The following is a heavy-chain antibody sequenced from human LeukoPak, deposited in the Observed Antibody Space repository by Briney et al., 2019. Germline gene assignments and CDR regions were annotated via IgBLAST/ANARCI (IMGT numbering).Heavy chain of an antibody. CDR3: ASGQLPIYFDY. Sequence: GESLKISWKGSGYRFTSYWIGWVRQMPGKGLEWMGIIYPGDSDTRYSPSFQGQVTISADKSISTAYLQWSSLKGSDTAMYYCASGQLPIYFDYWGQGSLVTVSS. D-gene: IGHD2-2*01. CDR2: IYPGDSDT. J-gene: IGHJ4*02. CDR1: GYRFTSYW. V-gene: IGHV5-51*01.